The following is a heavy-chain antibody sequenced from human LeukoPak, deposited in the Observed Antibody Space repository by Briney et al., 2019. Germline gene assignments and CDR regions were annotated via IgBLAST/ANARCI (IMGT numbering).Heavy chain of an antibody. CDR3: AKDPTVTGYYFDY. CDR2: IRYDGGNK. V-gene: IGHV3-30*02. Sequence: GGSLRLSCAASGFTFSSYGMHWVRQAPGKGLEWVAFIRYDGGNKYYADSVKSRFTISRDNSKNTLYLQMNSLRAEDTAVYYCAKDPTVTGYYFDYWGQGTLVTVSS. CDR1: GFTFSSYG. D-gene: IGHD4-17*01. J-gene: IGHJ4*02.